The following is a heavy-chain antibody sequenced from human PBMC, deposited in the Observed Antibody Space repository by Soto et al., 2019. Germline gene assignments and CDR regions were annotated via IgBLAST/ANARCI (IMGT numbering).Heavy chain of an antibody. D-gene: IGHD6-13*01. CDR1: GGSFSGYY. V-gene: IGHV4-34*01. CDR2: INHSGST. Sequence: PSETLSLTCAVYGGSFSGYYWSWIRQPPGKGLEWIGEINHSGSTNYNPSLKSRVTISVDTSKNQFSLKLSSVTAADTAVYYCGGLSSSRAFDIWGQGTMVTVSS. CDR3: GGLSSSRAFDI. J-gene: IGHJ3*02.